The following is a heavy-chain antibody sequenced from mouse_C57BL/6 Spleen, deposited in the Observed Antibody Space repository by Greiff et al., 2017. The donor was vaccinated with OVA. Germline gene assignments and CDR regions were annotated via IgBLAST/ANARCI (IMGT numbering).Heavy chain of an antibody. CDR1: GYTFTSYW. CDR2: INPSSGYP. J-gene: IGHJ2*01. D-gene: IGHD2-1*01. V-gene: IGHV1-7*01. Sequence: VQLQESGAELAKPGASVKLSCKASGYTFTSYWMHWVKQRPGQGLEWIGYINPSSGYPKYNQKFKDKATLTADKSSSTAYMQLSSLTYEDSAVYYCARGGDGNLYYFDYWGQGTTLTVSS. CDR3: ARGGDGNLYYFDY.